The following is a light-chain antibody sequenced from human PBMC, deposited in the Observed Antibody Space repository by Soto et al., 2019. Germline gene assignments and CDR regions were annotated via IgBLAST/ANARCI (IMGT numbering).Light chain of an antibody. CDR1: QSISSF. CDR3: QQTYRTPPTT. J-gene: IGKJ5*01. CDR2: TTS. Sequence: DIQMTQSPSSLSASVGDRVTITCRASQSISSFLNWYQQKPGKAPKLLIYTTSTLQSGVPSRFIGSGSGTDFTLTISSLQPEDFATYYCQQTYRTPPTTFGQGTRLDIK. V-gene: IGKV1-39*01.